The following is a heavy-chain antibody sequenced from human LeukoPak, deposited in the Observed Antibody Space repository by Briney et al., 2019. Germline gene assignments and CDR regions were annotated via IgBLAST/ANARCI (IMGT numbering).Heavy chain of an antibody. D-gene: IGHD3-22*01. CDR2: ISGSGGST. V-gene: IGHV3-23*01. CDR3: AKDYRDYERPRPGYFDY. J-gene: IGHJ4*02. CDR1: GFTFSSYA. Sequence: PGRSLRLSCEASGFTFSSYAMSWVRQAPGKGLEWVSAISGSGGSTYYADSVKGRFTISRDNSKNTLYLQMNSLRAEDTAVYYCAKDYRDYERPRPGYFDYWGQGTLVTVSS.